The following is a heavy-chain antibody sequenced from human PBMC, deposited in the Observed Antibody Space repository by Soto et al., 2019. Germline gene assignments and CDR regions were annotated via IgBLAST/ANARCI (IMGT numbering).Heavy chain of an antibody. J-gene: IGHJ4*02. Sequence: EVQLVESGGGLVQPGGSLRLSCAVSGFTFSSYDMNWVRQAPGKGLEWVSYISGGGGSSSTIYYADSVKGRFTISRDNAKNSLYLQMNSRRDADTAVYYCARVAGVGGQDEYWGQGTLVTVSS. CDR2: ISGGGGSSSTI. V-gene: IGHV3-48*02. CDR3: ARVAGVGGQDEY. D-gene: IGHD1-26*01. CDR1: GFTFSSYD.